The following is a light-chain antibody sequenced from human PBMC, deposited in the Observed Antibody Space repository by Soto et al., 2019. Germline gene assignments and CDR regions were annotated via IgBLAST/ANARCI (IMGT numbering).Light chain of an antibody. CDR2: EVS. CDR1: SSDVGGCNY. V-gene: IGLV2-8*01. CDR3: SSYADSNNLV. Sequence: QSALTQPPSASGSPGQSVTISCTGTSSDVGGCNYVSWYQQHPGKAPKLMIYEVSKRPSGVPDRFSGSKSGNTASLTVSGLQAEDEADYYCSSYADSNNLVFGGGTKLTVL. J-gene: IGLJ2*01.